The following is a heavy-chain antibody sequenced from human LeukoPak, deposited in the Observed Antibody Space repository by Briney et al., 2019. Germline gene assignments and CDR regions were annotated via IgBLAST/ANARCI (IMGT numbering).Heavy chain of an antibody. V-gene: IGHV3-23*01. D-gene: IGHD4-17*01. J-gene: IGHJ4*02. CDR2: ISGGGGGT. Sequence: GGSLRLSCAASGFTFTTYAMGWVRQSPGKGLEWVSSISGGGGGTYYADSVRGRFTISRDNSKNTLYLQMNSLRAEDTAVYYCARGYDYGDYGVVEWGQGTLVTVPS. CDR3: ARGYDYGDYGVVE. CDR1: GFTFTTYA.